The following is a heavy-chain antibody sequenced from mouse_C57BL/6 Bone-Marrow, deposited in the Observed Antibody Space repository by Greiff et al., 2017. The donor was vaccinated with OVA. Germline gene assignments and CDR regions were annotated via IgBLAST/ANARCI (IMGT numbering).Heavy chain of an antibody. V-gene: IGHV1-81*01. D-gene: IGHD1-1*01. J-gene: IGHJ3*01. CDR1: GYTFTSYG. CDR2: IYPRSGNT. Sequence: VQLQQSGAELARPGASVKLSCKASGYTFTSYGISWVKQRTGQGLEWIGEIYPRSGNTYYNEKFKGKATLTADKSSSTAYMELRSLTSEDSAVYFCAREILRYPGAYWGQGTLVTVSA. CDR3: AREILRYPGAY.